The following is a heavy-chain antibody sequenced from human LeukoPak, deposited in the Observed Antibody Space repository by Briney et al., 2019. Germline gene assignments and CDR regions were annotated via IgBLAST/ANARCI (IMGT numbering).Heavy chain of an antibody. CDR2: IKQDGGEQ. J-gene: IGHJ3*02. Sequence: GGSLRLSCVTSGFTFSNCWMSWVRQAPGKGLEWVANIKQDGGEQYYVDSVKGRFTISRDNAKNSLYLQMNNLRAEDTAVYYCARDKEEGSSSGSIFDIWGQGTVVTVSS. CDR1: GFTFSNCW. D-gene: IGHD6-19*01. CDR3: ARDKEEGSSSGSIFDI. V-gene: IGHV3-7*01.